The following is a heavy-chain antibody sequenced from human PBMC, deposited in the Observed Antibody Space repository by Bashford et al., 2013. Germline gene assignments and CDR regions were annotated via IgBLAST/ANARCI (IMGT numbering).Heavy chain of an antibody. CDR3: ATVARGGNQNDAFDI. V-gene: IGHV1-2*04. D-gene: IGHD4-23*01. CDR2: INPNSGGT. Sequence: ASVKVSCKASGYTFTGYYIHWVRQAPGQGLEWMGWINPNSGGTNYAQKFQGWVTMTRDTSISTAYMELSRLRSDDTAVYYCATVARGGNQNDAFDIWGQGTMVTVSS. J-gene: IGHJ3*02. CDR1: GYTFTGYY.